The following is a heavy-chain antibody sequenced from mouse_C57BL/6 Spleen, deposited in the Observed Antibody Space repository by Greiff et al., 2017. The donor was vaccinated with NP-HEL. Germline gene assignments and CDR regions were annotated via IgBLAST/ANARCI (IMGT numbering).Heavy chain of an antibody. CDR2: IDPEDGDT. Sequence: VQLKESGAELVRPGASVKLSCTASGFNIKDYYMHWVKQRPEQGLEWIGRIDPEDGDTEYAPKFQGKATMTAVTSSNTAYLQLSSLTSEDTAVYYCTTGGSSFWFAYWGQGTLVTVSA. CDR3: TTGGSSFWFAY. CDR1: GFNIKDYY. V-gene: IGHV14-1*01. D-gene: IGHD1-1*01. J-gene: IGHJ3*01.